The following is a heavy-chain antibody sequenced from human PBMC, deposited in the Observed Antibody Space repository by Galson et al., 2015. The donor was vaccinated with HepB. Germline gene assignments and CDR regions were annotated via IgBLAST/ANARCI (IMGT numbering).Heavy chain of an antibody. CDR2: ISGSGGST. V-gene: IGHV3-23*01. D-gene: IGHD2-15*01. CDR3: AKILVVAASVDY. Sequence: SLRLSCAASGFSFANYGMNWVRQAPGKGLEWVSAISGSGGSTYYADSVKGRFTISRDNSKNTLYLQMNSLRAEDTAVYYCAKILVVAASVDYWGQGTLVTVSS. J-gene: IGHJ4*02. CDR1: GFSFANYG.